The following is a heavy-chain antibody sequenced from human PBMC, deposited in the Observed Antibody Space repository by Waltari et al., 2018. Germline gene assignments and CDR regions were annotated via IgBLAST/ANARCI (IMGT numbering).Heavy chain of an antibody. CDR3: ARVGSKNVDTAMVTVVSFDY. J-gene: IGHJ4*02. CDR2: INPNSGGT. Sequence: QVQLVQSGAEVKKPGASVKVSCKASGYTFTGYYMHWVRQAPGQGLEWMGWINPNSGGTNYAQKFQGRVTMTRETSISTAYMELSRLRSDDTAVYYCARVGSKNVDTAMVTVVSFDYWGQGTLVTVSS. V-gene: IGHV1-2*02. D-gene: IGHD5-18*01. CDR1: GYTFTGYY.